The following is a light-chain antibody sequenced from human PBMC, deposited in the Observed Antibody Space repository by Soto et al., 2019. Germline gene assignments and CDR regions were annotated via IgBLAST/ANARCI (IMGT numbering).Light chain of an antibody. V-gene: IGLV2-14*01. J-gene: IGLJ1*01. CDR1: SSDVGGYNY. CDR2: EVS. Sequence: QSALAQPASVSGSPGQSITISCTGTSSDVGGYNYVSWYQQHPGKAPKLMIYEVSNRPSGVSNRFSGSKSGNTASLTISGLQAEDEADYYCSPYTSSSTYVFGTGTKATVL. CDR3: SPYTSSSTYV.